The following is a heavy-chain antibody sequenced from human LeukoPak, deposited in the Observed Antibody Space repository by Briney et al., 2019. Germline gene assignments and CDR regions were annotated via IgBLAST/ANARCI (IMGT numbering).Heavy chain of an antibody. D-gene: IGHD6-6*01. J-gene: IGHJ4*02. CDR2: IYTSGST. V-gene: IGHV4-61*02. Sequence: PSETLSLTFTVSGGSISSGSYYWSWIRQPAGKGLEWIGRIYTSGSTNYNPSLKSRVTISVDTSKNQFSLKLSSVTAADTAVYYCATLYSSSSGDYWGQGTLVTVSS. CDR3: ATLYSSSSGDY. CDR1: GGSISSGSYY.